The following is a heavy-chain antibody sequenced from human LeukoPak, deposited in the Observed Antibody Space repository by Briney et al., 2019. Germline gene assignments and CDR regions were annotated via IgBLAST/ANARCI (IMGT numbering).Heavy chain of an antibody. V-gene: IGHV4-59*01. D-gene: IGHD3-10*01. CDR2: IYYSGST. CDR1: GGSISSYY. J-gene: IGHJ4*02. Sequence: ASETLSLTCTVSGGSISSYYWSWIRQPPGKGLEWIGYIYYSGSTNYNPSLKSRVTISVDTSKNQFSLKLSSVTAADTAVYYCARFKGSGSYDYWGQGTLVTVSS. CDR3: ARFKGSGSYDY.